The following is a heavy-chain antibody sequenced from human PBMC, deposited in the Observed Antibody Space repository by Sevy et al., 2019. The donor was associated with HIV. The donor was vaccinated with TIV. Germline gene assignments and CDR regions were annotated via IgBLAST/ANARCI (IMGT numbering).Heavy chain of an antibody. J-gene: IGHJ6*03. V-gene: IGHV4-61*02. CDR2: IYTSGST. CDR3: ARAVMDDILTGYYGAMDV. Sequence: SETLSLTCTVSGGSISSGSYYWSWIRQPAGKGLEWIGRIYTSGSTNYNPSLKSRVTISVDTSKNQCSLKLSSVTAADTAVYYCARAVMDDILTGYYGAMDVWGKGTTVTVSS. CDR1: GGSISSGSYY. D-gene: IGHD3-9*01.